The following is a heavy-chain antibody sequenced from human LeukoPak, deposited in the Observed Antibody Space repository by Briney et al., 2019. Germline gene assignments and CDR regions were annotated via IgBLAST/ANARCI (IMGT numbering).Heavy chain of an antibody. J-gene: IGHJ5*02. CDR2: IYYSGST. Sequence: PSETLSLTCTVSDDSFSSDSYYWSWIRQPPGKGLEWIGYIYYSGSTYYNPSLKSRVTISVDTSKNQFSLKLSSVTAADTAVYYCARMVRGVIRWFDPWGQGTLVTVSS. CDR1: DDSFSSDSYY. D-gene: IGHD3-10*01. V-gene: IGHV4-30-4*01. CDR3: ARMVRGVIRWFDP.